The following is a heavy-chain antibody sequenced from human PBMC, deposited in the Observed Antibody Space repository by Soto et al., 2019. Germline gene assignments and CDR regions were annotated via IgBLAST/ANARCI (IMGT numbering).Heavy chain of an antibody. CDR2: IIPIFGTA. Sequence: QVQLVQSGAEVKKPGSSVKVSCKASGGTFSSYAISWVRQAPGQGLEWMGGIIPIFGTANYAQKFQGRVTITADVSTSTAYMELSSLRSEDTAVYYCARQPGYCSSTSCYAKYYYYGMDVWGQGTTVTVSS. V-gene: IGHV1-69*01. D-gene: IGHD2-2*01. CDR1: GGTFSSYA. CDR3: ARQPGYCSSTSCYAKYYYYGMDV. J-gene: IGHJ6*02.